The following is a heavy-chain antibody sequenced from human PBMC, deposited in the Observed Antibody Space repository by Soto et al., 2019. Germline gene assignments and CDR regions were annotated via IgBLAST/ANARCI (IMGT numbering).Heavy chain of an antibody. V-gene: IGHV3-30*18. Sequence: GGSLRLSCAASGFTFSSYGMHWVRQAPGKGLEWVAVISYDGSNKYYADSVKGRFTISRDNSKNTLYLQMNSLRAEDTAVYYCAKAPSRVGGLGDNYYGMDVWGQGTTVTVSS. D-gene: IGHD3-10*01. CDR1: GFTFSSYG. CDR3: AKAPSRVGGLGDNYYGMDV. J-gene: IGHJ6*02. CDR2: ISYDGSNK.